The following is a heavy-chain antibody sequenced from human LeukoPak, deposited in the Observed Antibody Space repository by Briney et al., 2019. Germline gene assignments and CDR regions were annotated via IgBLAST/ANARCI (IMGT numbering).Heavy chain of an antibody. CDR2: ISYDGSNK. J-gene: IGHJ6*02. CDR1: GFTFSSYA. Sequence: GGSLRLPCAASGFTFSSYAMSWVRQAPGKGLEWVAVISYDGSNKYYADSVKGRFTISRDNSKNTLYLQMNSLRAEDTAVYYCAREVTGYYYYYGMDVWGQGTTVTVSS. CDR3: AREVTGYYYYYGMDV. D-gene: IGHD4-23*01. V-gene: IGHV3-30-3*01.